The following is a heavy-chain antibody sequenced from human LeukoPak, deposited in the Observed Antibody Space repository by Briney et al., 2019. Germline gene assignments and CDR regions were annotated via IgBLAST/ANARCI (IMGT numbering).Heavy chain of an antibody. CDR3: AREGDSSGYYYYFDY. D-gene: IGHD3-22*01. CDR2: IIPIFGTA. V-gene: IGHV1-69*01. CDR1: GDTFSSYA. Sequence: SVKVSCKASGDTFSSYAISWVRQAPGQGLEWMGGIIPIFGTANYAQKFQGRVTITADESTSTAYMELSSLRSEDTAVYYCAREGDSSGYYYYFDYWGQGTLVTVSS. J-gene: IGHJ4*02.